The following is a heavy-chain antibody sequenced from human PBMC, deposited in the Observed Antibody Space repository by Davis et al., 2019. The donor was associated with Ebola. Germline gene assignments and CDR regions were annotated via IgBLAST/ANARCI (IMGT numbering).Heavy chain of an antibody. Sequence: SETLSLTCTVSGASISSHYWSWIRQPPGRGPEWIGEINHSGSTNYNPSLKSRVTISVDTSKNQFSLKLRSVTAADTAVYYCARQGWSGYSLRHWLDPWGRGTLVTVSS. CDR1: GASISSHY. V-gene: IGHV4-59*08. J-gene: IGHJ5*02. D-gene: IGHD3-3*01. CDR2: INHSGST. CDR3: ARQGWSGYSLRHWLDP.